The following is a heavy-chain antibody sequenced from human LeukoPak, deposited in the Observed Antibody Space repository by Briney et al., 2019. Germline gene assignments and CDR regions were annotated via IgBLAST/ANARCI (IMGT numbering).Heavy chain of an antibody. V-gene: IGHV3-72*01. CDR3: ARVNRVGATSSDY. Sequence: GGSLRLSCAASGFTFSDHYMDWVRQAPGKGLEWVGRTRNKANSYTTEYAASVKGRFTISRDDSKNSLYLQMNSLKTEDTAVYYCARVNRVGATSSDYWGQGTLVTVSS. CDR2: TRNKANSYTT. D-gene: IGHD1-26*01. J-gene: IGHJ4*02. CDR1: GFTFSDHY.